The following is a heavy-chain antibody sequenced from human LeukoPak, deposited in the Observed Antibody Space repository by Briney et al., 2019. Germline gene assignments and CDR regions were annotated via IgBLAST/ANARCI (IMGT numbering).Heavy chain of an antibody. CDR3: AREASSSWPAGILSWLDP. J-gene: IGHJ5*02. CDR1: GYTFTSYG. Sequence: ASVKVSCKASGYTFTSYGISWVRRAPGQGLEWMGWISAYNGNTNYAQKLQGRVTMTTDTSTSTAYMELRSLRSDDSAVYYCAREASSSWPAGILSWLDPWGQGTLVTVSS. V-gene: IGHV1-18*04. D-gene: IGHD6-13*01. CDR2: ISAYNGNT.